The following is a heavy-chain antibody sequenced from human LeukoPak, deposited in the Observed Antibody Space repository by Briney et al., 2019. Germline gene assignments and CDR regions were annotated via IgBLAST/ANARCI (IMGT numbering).Heavy chain of an antibody. Sequence: SETLSLTCAVYGGSFSGYYWSWIRQPPGKGLEWIGEINHSGSTNYNPSLKSRVTISVDTSKNQFSLKLSSVTAADTAVYYCAGNLVWFGENAFDIWGQGTMVTVSS. CDR2: INHSGST. V-gene: IGHV4-34*01. J-gene: IGHJ3*02. D-gene: IGHD3-10*01. CDR1: GGSFSGYY. CDR3: AGNLVWFGENAFDI.